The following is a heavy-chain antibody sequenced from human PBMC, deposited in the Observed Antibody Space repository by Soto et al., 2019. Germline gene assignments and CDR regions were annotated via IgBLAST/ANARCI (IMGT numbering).Heavy chain of an antibody. D-gene: IGHD4-17*01. J-gene: IGHJ6*02. CDR2: LYWDDDQ. V-gene: IGHV2-5*02. CDR3: AYDYVGYYGMDV. CDR1: GFSLTANGVS. Sequence: QITLKESGATLVKPTQNRTLTCTFSGFSLTANGVSVGWIRQPPGKALEWLALLYWDDDQRYSPSLKSRLTVAKETSKSQVVLTMTNMDRVDTATDYGAYDYVGYYGMDVWVHGGTVTVTS.